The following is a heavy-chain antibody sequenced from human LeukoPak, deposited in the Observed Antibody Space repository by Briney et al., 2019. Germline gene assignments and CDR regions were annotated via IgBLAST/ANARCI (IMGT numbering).Heavy chain of an antibody. CDR3: AKYAHGSGTSFDP. Sequence: GGSLRLSCAASGFTFSSYGMHWVRQAPGKGLEWVANIKKDGSEKHYVDSVKGRFNISRDNAKNSVYLQMSSLRAEDTAVYHCAKYAHGSGTSFDPWGQGTLVTVSS. CDR2: IKKDGSEK. CDR1: GFTFSSYG. D-gene: IGHD3-10*01. J-gene: IGHJ5*02. V-gene: IGHV3-7*01.